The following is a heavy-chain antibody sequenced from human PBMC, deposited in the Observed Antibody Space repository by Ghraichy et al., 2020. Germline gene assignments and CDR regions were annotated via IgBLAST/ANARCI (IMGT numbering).Heavy chain of an antibody. CDR1: GFSFSNYG. J-gene: IGHJ6*02. V-gene: IGHV3-30*03. CDR3: AAMTITIFGLIIMPPAAYYDGMDV. CDR2: ISYDGSHE. Sequence: GGSLRLSCAASGFSFSNYGMHWVRQAPGKGLEWMTVISYDGSHEYYADSVKGRFTISRDNSKNTLYLQMNSLRAEDTAVYYCAAMTITIFGLIIMPPAAYYDGMDVWGQGTTVTVSS. D-gene: IGHD3-3*01.